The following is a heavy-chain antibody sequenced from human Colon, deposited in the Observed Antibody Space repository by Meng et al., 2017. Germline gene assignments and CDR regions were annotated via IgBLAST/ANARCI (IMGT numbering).Heavy chain of an antibody. CDR3: ARDERGGPYYFDY. V-gene: IGHV1-3*01. CDR1: GYSFTSYG. Sequence: QVHLVQSGAELKKPGASVKVSCTASGYSFTSYGMHWLRQAPGQRPEWMGWIYPADGNRRYSQKFQDRLTITTDTFARTAYMELSSLRSEDTAVYFCARDERGGPYYFDYWGQGTLVTVSS. J-gene: IGHJ4*02. CDR2: IYPADGNR.